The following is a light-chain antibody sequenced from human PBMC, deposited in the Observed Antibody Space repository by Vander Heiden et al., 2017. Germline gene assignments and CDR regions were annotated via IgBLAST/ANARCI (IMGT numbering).Light chain of an antibody. CDR2: SNK. CDR3: AAWDDSLNGHFV. CDR1: TANIGSNP. Sequence: QPALTQPPSPSGTPGQRLTMSCSGGTANIGSNPVNWYQQVPGAAPKLIIYSNKERPSGVTSRFSGSKSGTSASLAIAGLRSEDEADYFCAAWDDSLNGHFVFGTGTTVTVL. V-gene: IGLV1-44*01. J-gene: IGLJ1*01.